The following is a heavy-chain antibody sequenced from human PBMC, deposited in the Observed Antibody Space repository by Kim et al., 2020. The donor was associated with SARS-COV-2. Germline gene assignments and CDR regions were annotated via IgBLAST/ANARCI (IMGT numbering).Heavy chain of an antibody. CDR1: GFTFSSYG. CDR2: ISYDGSNK. D-gene: IGHD6-13*01. CDR3: ARDQSAGYSSSWNDY. V-gene: IGHV3-33*05. Sequence: GGSLRLSCAASGFTFSSYGMHWVRQAPGKGLEWVAVISYDGSNKYYVDSVKGRFTISRDNSKNTLYLQMNSLRAEDTAVYYCARDQSAGYSSSWNDYWGQGTLVTVSS. J-gene: IGHJ4*02.